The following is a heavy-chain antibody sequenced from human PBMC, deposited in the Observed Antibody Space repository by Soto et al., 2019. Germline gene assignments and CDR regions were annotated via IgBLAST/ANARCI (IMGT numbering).Heavy chain of an antibody. CDR2: IYPGDSDT. Sequence: GESLKISCKVSGYSFTSYWIGWVRQMPGEGLDWMGIIYPGDSDTRYNPSFQGRVTISADKSTNTAYLQWSSLKASDTAIYYCARALSGRGDYWGQGTLVTVSS. J-gene: IGHJ4*02. V-gene: IGHV5-51*01. D-gene: IGHD3-16*01. CDR1: GYSFTSYW. CDR3: ARALSGRGDY.